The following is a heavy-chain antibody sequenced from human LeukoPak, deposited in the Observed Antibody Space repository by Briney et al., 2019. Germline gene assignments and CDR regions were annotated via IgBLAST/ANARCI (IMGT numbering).Heavy chain of an antibody. J-gene: IGHJ6*03. CDR3: ARNRGDCTNGVCYSNYYYMDV. Sequence: GESLKISCKGSGYSFTSYWIGWVRQMPGKGLEWMGIIYPGDSDTRYSPSFQGQITISADKSISTAYLQWSSLKASDTAMYYCARNRGDCTNGVCYSNYYYMDVWGKGTTVTVSS. CDR2: IYPGDSDT. D-gene: IGHD2-8*01. CDR1: GYSFTSYW. V-gene: IGHV5-51*01.